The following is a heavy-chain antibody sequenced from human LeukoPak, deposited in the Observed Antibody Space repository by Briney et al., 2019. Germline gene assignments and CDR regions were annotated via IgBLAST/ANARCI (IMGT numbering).Heavy chain of an antibody. J-gene: IGHJ4*02. Sequence: SVKVSCKACGGTFSSHAISWVRQAPGQGLEWMGRIIPILGIANYAQKFQGRVTITADKSTSTAYMELSSLRSEDTAVYYCARYGAPYYFDYWGQGTLVTVSS. V-gene: IGHV1-69*04. CDR3: ARYGAPYYFDY. CDR2: IIPILGIA. D-gene: IGHD1-26*01. CDR1: GGTFSSHA.